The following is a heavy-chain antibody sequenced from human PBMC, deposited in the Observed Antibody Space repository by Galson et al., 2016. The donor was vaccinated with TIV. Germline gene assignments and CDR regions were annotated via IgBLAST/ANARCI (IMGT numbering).Heavy chain of an antibody. D-gene: IGHD3-22*01. Sequence: SVKVSCKASGYTFTDYYVHWVRQAPGQGLEWMGWINPNSGGTIYAQKFQGRVTMTRDTSISTAFMEVKKLRYADTALSFCARDDGSTSGSNFWGQGTLVTVSS. CDR3: ARDDGSTSGSNF. V-gene: IGHV1-2*02. CDR1: GYTFTDYY. CDR2: INPNSGGT. J-gene: IGHJ4*02.